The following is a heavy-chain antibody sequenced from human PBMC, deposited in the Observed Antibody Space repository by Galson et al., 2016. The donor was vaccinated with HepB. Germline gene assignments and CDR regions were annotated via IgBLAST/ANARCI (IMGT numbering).Heavy chain of an antibody. Sequence: SLRLSCAVSGFTFSSHWMHWVRQAPGKGLAWISSIKGDGSATNYADSVKGRFTISRDNAKNTLYLQMNSLRAEDTAVYFCVRDGVGAAPFDYWGQGSLVTVSS. CDR1: GFTFSSHW. J-gene: IGHJ4*02. CDR2: IKGDGSAT. V-gene: IGHV3-74*01. CDR3: VRDGVGAAPFDY. D-gene: IGHD3-3*01.